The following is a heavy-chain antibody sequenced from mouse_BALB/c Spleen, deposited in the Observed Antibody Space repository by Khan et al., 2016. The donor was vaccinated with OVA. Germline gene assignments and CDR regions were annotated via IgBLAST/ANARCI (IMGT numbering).Heavy chain of an antibody. CDR3: ASMILYYDGSNFEGYYLDY. CDR1: GYSITSDYA. J-gene: IGHJ2*01. Sequence: EVQLQESGPGLVKPSQSLSLTCTVTGYSITSDYAWNWIRQFPGNKLEWMGYISYSGDTAYNPSLKSRISITRDTSKNQFFLQLNSVTTEDTATYYGASMILYYDGSNFEGYYLDYWGQGTTLTVSS. D-gene: IGHD1-1*01. CDR2: ISYSGDT. V-gene: IGHV3-2*02.